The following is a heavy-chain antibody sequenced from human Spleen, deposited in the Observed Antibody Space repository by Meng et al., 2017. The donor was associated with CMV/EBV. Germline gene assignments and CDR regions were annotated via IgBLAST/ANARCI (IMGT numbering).Heavy chain of an antibody. CDR2: IGTAGDT. Sequence: GESLKISCAASGFTFSNYGMYWVRQATGKGLEWVSAIGTAGDTYYPGSEKGRFTISRENAKNSLYLQMNSLRAGDTAVYYCARGSSPYYYDSSGYYGMDVWGQGTTVTVSS. CDR1: GFTFSNYG. CDR3: ARGSSPYYYDSSGYYGMDV. V-gene: IGHV3-13*01. D-gene: IGHD3-22*01. J-gene: IGHJ6*02.